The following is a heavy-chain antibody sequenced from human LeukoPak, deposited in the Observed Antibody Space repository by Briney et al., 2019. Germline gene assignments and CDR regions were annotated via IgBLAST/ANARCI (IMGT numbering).Heavy chain of an antibody. CDR1: GGSISSSIYY. D-gene: IGHD3-3*01. Sequence: PSETLSLTCTVSGGSISSSIYYWGWIRQPPGKGLEWVGSIYYGGSTFCNPSLKSRVTISVDTSKNQFSLRLSSVTAADTSMYSCATNGVAGGTWFAPWGKETLVTVSS. CDR2: IYYGGST. V-gene: IGHV4-39*01. J-gene: IGHJ5*02. CDR3: ATNGVAGGTWFAP.